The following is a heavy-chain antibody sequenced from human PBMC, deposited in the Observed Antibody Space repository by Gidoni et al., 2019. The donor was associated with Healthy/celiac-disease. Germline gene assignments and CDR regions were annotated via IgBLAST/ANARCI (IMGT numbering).Heavy chain of an antibody. V-gene: IGHV3-30*04. D-gene: IGHD1-1*01. J-gene: IGHJ4*02. CDR2: ISYEGSNK. CDR3: AGGKYNWNDVPYFDY. Sequence: QVQLVESGGGVVQPGRSLRLSCAAYGFTFSGSARHWVRQAPGKGLEWVAVISYEGSNKYYADSVKGRFTIARDNSKNTLYLQMNSLRAEDTAVDYCAGGKYNWNDVPYFDYWGQGTLVTVSS. CDR1: GFTFSGSA.